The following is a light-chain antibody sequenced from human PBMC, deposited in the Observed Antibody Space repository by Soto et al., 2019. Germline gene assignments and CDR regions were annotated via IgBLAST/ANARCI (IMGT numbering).Light chain of an antibody. CDR3: LQYNSHSWT. J-gene: IGKJ1*01. Sequence: DIQMTQSPSTLSASVGDRVTITCRASQSISSWLAWYQHKPGKAPKLLIYKASSLESGVPSRFSGSGSGTEFTLPISTLQPEDFASYYCLQYNSHSWTFGQETKVEMK. CDR2: KAS. V-gene: IGKV1-5*03. CDR1: QSISSW.